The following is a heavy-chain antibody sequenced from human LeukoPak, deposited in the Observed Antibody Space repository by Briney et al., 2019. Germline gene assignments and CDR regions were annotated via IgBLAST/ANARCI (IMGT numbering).Heavy chain of an antibody. Sequence: ASVKVSCKASGYTFTGHYMHWLRQAPGQGLEWMGWVNPNTGGTNYAQKFQGRVTMTRDTSIITAYMELSRLIFDDTAIYYCATDPNPYSRSFNWFDPWGQGTLATVSS. CDR2: VNPNTGGT. D-gene: IGHD1-26*01. CDR1: GYTFTGHY. J-gene: IGHJ5*02. V-gene: IGHV1-2*02. CDR3: ATDPNPYSRSFNWFDP.